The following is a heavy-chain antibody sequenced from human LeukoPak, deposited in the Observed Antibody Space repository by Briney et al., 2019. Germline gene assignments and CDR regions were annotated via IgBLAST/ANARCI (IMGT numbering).Heavy chain of an antibody. CDR1: GGTLNSYA. Sequence: SVKVSCKASGGTLNSYAISWERQAPGQGLEWMGGIIPIFGTANYAQKFQGRVTITADESTSTAYMELSSLRSEDTAVYYCAIDGYSHRTGRYYFDYWGQGTLVTVSS. J-gene: IGHJ4*02. CDR3: AIDGYSHRTGRYYFDY. V-gene: IGHV1-69*13. CDR2: IIPIFGTA. D-gene: IGHD5-12*01.